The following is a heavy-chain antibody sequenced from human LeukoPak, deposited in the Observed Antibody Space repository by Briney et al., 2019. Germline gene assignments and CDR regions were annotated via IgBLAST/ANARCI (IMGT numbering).Heavy chain of an antibody. CDR3: ARNHMDIVVVVAATPMGGYYGMDV. D-gene: IGHD2-15*01. Sequence: ASVKVSCKASGYTFTSYGISWVRQAPGQGLEWMGWISAYNGNTNYAQKLQGRVTVTTDTSTSTAYMELRSLRSDDTAVYYCARNHMDIVVVVAATPMGGYYGMDVWGQGTTVTVSS. CDR1: GYTFTSYG. V-gene: IGHV1-18*01. J-gene: IGHJ6*02. CDR2: ISAYNGNT.